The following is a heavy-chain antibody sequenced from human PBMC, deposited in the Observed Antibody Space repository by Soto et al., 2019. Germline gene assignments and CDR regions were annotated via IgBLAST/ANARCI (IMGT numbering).Heavy chain of an antibody. CDR3: ARGHTTALGSPEFDP. Sequence: GGSLRLSCAASGFTFSSYSMNWVRQAPGKGLEWVSSISSSSSYIYYADSVKGRFTISRDNAKNSLYLQMNSLRAEDTAVYYCARGHTTALGSPEFDPWGQGTLVTVSS. CDR1: GFTFSSYS. CDR2: ISSSSSYI. J-gene: IGHJ5*02. V-gene: IGHV3-21*01. D-gene: IGHD1-1*01.